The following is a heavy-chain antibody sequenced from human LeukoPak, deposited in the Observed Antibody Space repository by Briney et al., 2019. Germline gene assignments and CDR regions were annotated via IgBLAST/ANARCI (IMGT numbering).Heavy chain of an antibody. J-gene: IGHJ3*02. Sequence: PGGSLGLSCAASGFTFSSYAMSWVRQAPGKGLEWVSAISGSGGSTYYADSVKGRFTISRDNSKNTLYLQMNSLRAEDTAVYYCAKDRIAVAGLRGAAFDIWGQGTMVTVSS. V-gene: IGHV3-23*01. D-gene: IGHD6-19*01. CDR1: GFTFSSYA. CDR2: ISGSGGST. CDR3: AKDRIAVAGLRGAAFDI.